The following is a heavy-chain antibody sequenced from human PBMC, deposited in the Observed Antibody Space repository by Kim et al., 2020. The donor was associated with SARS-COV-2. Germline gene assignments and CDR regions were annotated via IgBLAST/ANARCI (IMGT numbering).Heavy chain of an antibody. CDR2: ISDDGTNT. CDR3: AKDFYTRGSSCPDY. J-gene: IGHJ4*02. Sequence: GGSLRLSCAASGFTFTNYGIHWVRQAPGKGLEWVAVISDDGTNTFYADSVKGRFTISRDNSKNTLYLQMNSLRAEDTAVYYCAKDFYTRGSSCPDYWGQGTLVTVSS. V-gene: IGHV3-30*18. D-gene: IGHD6-13*01. CDR1: GFTFTNYG.